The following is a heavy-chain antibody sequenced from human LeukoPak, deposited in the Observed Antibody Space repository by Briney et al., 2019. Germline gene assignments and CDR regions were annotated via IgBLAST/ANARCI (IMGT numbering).Heavy chain of an antibody. CDR1: GYTFTSYY. CDR3: ARMPKRGYGSGSPTYYFDY. Sequence: ASVKVSCTASGYTFTSYYMHWVRQAPGQGLEWMGVINPSGGSTSYAQKFKGRVTITRDMSTSTVYMELSSLRSEDTAVYYCARMPKRGYGSGSPTYYFDYWGQGTLVTVSS. V-gene: IGHV1-46*01. J-gene: IGHJ4*02. D-gene: IGHD3-10*01. CDR2: INPSGGST.